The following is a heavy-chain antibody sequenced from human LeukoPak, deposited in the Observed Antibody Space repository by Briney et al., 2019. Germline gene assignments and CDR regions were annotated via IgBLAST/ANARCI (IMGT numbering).Heavy chain of an antibody. CDR3: ARDAIGFYYDSSGDAFDI. V-gene: IGHV1-2*02. CDR1: GYTFTGYY. CDR2: INPNSGGT. D-gene: IGHD3-22*01. Sequence: ASVKVSCKASGYTFTGYYMHWVRQAPGQGLEWMGWINPNSGGTNYAQKFQGRVTMTRDTSISTAYMELSRLRSDDTAVYYCARDAIGFYYDSSGDAFDIWGQGTMVTVSS. J-gene: IGHJ3*02.